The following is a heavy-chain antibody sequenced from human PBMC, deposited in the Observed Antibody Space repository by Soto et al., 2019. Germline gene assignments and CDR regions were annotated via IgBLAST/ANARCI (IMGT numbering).Heavy chain of an antibody. CDR1: GGSVSSGSYY. CDR2: IYYSGST. CDR3: ARGDSTVTTLLWDY. D-gene: IGHD4-17*01. Sequence: SETLSLTCTVSGGSVSSGSYYWSWIRQLPGKGLEWIGYIYYSGSTNYNPSLKSRVTISVDTSKNQFSLKLSSVTAADTAVYYCARGDSTVTTLLWDYWGQGTLVTVSS. V-gene: IGHV4-61*01. J-gene: IGHJ4*02.